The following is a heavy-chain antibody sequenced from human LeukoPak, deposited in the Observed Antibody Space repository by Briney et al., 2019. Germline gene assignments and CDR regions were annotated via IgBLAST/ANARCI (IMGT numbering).Heavy chain of an antibody. J-gene: IGHJ4*02. CDR3: ARPHTYYDFWSGYYS. CDR2: IKQDGSEK. V-gene: IGHV3-7*01. Sequence: GGSLRLSCAASGLTFSSYNMNWVRQAPGKGLEWVANIKQDGSEKYYVDSVKGRFTISRDNAKNSLYLQMNSLRAEDTAVYYCARPHTYYDFWSGYYSWGQGTLVTVSS. CDR1: GLTFSSYN. D-gene: IGHD3-3*01.